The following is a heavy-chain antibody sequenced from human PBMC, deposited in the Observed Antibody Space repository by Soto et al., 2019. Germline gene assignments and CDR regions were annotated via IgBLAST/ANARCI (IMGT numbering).Heavy chain of an antibody. CDR3: ARDLWGYCGTDCFPLDV. CDR2: MYNTGST. CDR1: GGAISRYY. J-gene: IGHJ6*02. D-gene: IGHD2-21*02. V-gene: IGHV4-59*01. Sequence: QVQLQESGPGLVKPSETLSLTCTVSGGAISRYYWSWIRQPPGKGLEWIGYMYNTGSTVYSPSFKSRVTISVDTSKNQFSLQLNSVTAADTAVYYCARDLWGYCGTDCFPLDVWGQGTTVTVSS.